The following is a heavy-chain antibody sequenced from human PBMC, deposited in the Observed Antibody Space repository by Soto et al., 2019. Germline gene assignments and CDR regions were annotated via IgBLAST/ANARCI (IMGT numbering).Heavy chain of an antibody. D-gene: IGHD3-9*01. V-gene: IGHV3-23*01. Sequence: EVQLLESGGGLVQPGGSLRLSCAASGFTFSSYAMSWVRQAPGKGLEWVSAISGSGGSTYYADSVQGRFTISRGNSKNTLYLQMNSLRAEDTVVYYCAKATYYDILTALDYWGQGTLVTVSS. J-gene: IGHJ4*02. CDR2: ISGSGGST. CDR3: AKATYYDILTALDY. CDR1: GFTFSSYA.